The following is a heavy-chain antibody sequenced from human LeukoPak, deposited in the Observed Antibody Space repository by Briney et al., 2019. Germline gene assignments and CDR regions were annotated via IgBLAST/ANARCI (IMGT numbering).Heavy chain of an antibody. D-gene: IGHD2-15*01. CDR3: ARVPPHCSGGSCPFDY. V-gene: IGHV1-2*06. CDR1: GYTFTGYY. CDR2: INPNSGGT. J-gene: IGHJ4*02. Sequence: ASVKVSCKASGYTFTGYYVHWVRQAPGQGLEWMGRINPNSGGTNYAQKFQGRVTMTRDTSISTAYMELSRLRSDDTAVYYCARVPPHCSGGSCPFDYWGQGTLVTVSS.